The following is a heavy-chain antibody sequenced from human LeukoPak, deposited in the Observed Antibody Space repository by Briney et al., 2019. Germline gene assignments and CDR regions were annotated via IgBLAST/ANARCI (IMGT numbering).Heavy chain of an antibody. CDR1: GGSISSSSYY. CDR3: ARQMVVVVAGALDY. CDR2: IYHSGST. Sequence: SETLSLTCTVSGGSISSSSYYWRWLRQPPGKALEWIGSIYHSGSTYYNPSLKSRVTISVDTSKNQFSLKLSSVTAADTAVYYCARQMVVVVAGALDYWGQGTLVTVSS. V-gene: IGHV4-39*01. D-gene: IGHD2-15*01. J-gene: IGHJ4*02.